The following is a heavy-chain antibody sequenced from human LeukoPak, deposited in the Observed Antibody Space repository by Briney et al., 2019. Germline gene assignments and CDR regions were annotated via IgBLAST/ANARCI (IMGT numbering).Heavy chain of an antibody. CDR3: ARVDSGSYYGAFDI. D-gene: IGHD1-26*01. CDR2: IIPIFGTA. CDR1: GGTFSSYA. J-gene: IGHJ3*02. Sequence: SVKVSCKASGGTFSSYAISWVRQAPGLGLEWMGRIIPIFGTANYAQKFQGRVTITTDESTSTAYMELSSLRSEDTAVYYCARVDSGSYYGAFDIWGQGTMVTVSS. V-gene: IGHV1-69*05.